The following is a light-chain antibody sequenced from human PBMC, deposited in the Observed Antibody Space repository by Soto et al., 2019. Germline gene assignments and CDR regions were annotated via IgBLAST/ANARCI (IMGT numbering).Light chain of an antibody. Sequence: EIVMTQSTATLSVSPGERVTLSCRASQSISINLAWYQRKPGQSPILLFSGASTRATGVPVRFSGSGSGTEFTLSISSLQSEDFAVYFCQQHNNWPPTFGQGTKVEI. CDR1: QSISIN. V-gene: IGKV3-15*01. CDR3: QQHNNWPPT. CDR2: GAS. J-gene: IGKJ1*01.